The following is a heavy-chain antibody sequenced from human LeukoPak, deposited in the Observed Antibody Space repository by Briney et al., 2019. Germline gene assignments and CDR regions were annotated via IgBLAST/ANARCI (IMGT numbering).Heavy chain of an antibody. V-gene: IGHV4-4*07. J-gene: IGHJ5*02. D-gene: IGHD3-10*01. CDR3: AREHYGSGSYYNAPAYNWFDP. CDR2: ISSSGST. CDR1: GDSISYFY. Sequence: SETLSLTCSVSGDSISYFYWSWIRQAAGKGLEWIGRISSSGSTDYNASLKSRVTMSVDTSKNQLSLKVISVTAADTAVYYCAREHYGSGSYYNAPAYNWFDPWGEGTLVTVSS.